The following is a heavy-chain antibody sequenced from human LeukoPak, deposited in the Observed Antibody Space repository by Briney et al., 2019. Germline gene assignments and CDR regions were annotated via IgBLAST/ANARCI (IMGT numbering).Heavy chain of an antibody. J-gene: IGHJ2*01. CDR3: ARYSSTWPYWYFDL. Sequence: SETLSLTCVVSRGSISSGGYSWSWIRQPPGKGLEWIGYISHSGSTYYNPSLKSRVTISVDRSKNQFSLKLTSATAADTAVYYCARYSSTWPYWYFDLWGRGTPVTVSS. D-gene: IGHD6-13*01. V-gene: IGHV4-30-2*01. CDR1: RGSISSGGYS. CDR2: ISHSGST.